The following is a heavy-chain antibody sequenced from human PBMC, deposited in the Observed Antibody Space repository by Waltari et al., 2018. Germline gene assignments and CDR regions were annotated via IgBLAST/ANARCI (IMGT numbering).Heavy chain of an antibody. J-gene: IGHJ4*02. V-gene: IGHV3-33*06. Sequence: QVQLVESGGGVVQPGRSLRLSCAASGFTFSSYGMHWVRQAPGKGLEWVAVIWYDGSNKYYADSVKGRFTISRDNSKNTLYLQMNSLRAEDTAVYYCAKEVRGVILSWPDYWGQGTLVTVSS. D-gene: IGHD3-10*01. CDR3: AKEVRGVILSWPDY. CDR2: IWYDGSNK. CDR1: GFTFSSYG.